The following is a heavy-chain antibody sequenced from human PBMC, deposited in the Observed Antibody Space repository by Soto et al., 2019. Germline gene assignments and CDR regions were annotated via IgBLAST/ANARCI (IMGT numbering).Heavy chain of an antibody. CDR3: ARDYFDSSDYTTNWFDP. D-gene: IGHD3-22*01. J-gene: IGHJ5*02. V-gene: IGHV4-39*01. Sequence: QLQLQESGPRLVKSSETLSLTCGVSGDSISNSRFYWAWIRQPPGEGLEWIGSIYHTGNAYYNPPIKSRVTMSVDTSKNQFSLKVTSVTAADTALYYCARDYFDSSDYTTNWFDPWGQGTLVTVSS. CDR2: IYHTGNA. CDR1: GDSISNSRFY.